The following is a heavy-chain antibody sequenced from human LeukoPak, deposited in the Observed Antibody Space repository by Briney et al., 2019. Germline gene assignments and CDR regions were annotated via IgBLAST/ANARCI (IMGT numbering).Heavy chain of an antibody. Sequence: GGSLRLSCAASGFIISSYAMSWVRQAPGKGPEWVSAISAGGDNTYYADSVKGRFTISRDRSKNTLYLQMNSLRAEDTAVYYCARRGSSSKYFDYWGQGTLVTVSS. CDR1: GFIISSYA. V-gene: IGHV3-23*01. CDR3: ARRGSSSKYFDY. D-gene: IGHD6-6*01. J-gene: IGHJ4*02. CDR2: ISAGGDNT.